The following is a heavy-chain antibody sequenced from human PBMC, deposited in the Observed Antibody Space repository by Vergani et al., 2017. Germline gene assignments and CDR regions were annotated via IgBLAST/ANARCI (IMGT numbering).Heavy chain of an antibody. CDR1: GFTFIMHA. CDR3: ARETRDTPSSLDY. D-gene: IGHD5-24*01. V-gene: IGHV3-23*01. CDR2: LSASDRRT. J-gene: IGHJ4*02. Sequence: EVQLLESGGDLVQPGGSLRLSCAASGFTFIMHAMSWVRQAPGKGLEWVSTLSASDRRTHYADSVKGRFSISRDNSKNTLFLHMNSLRPEDTAVYYCARETRDTPSSLDYWGQGTLVTVSS.